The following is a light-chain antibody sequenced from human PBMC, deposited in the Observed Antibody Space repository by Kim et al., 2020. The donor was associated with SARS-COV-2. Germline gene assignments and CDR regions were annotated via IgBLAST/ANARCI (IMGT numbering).Light chain of an antibody. Sequence: ASGGARVTITCLTTHGISSHLNWYHQKPGRAPKLLISAASTLQGGVPSRFSGSGSETDFTLTISSLQPEDFATYFCQQSYITPFTFGPGTKVDIK. J-gene: IGKJ3*01. V-gene: IGKV1-39*01. CDR2: AAS. CDR3: QQSYITPFT. CDR1: HGISSH.